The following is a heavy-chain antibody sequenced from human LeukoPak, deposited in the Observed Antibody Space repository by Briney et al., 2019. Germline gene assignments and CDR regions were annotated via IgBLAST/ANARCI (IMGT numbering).Heavy chain of an antibody. J-gene: IGHJ4*02. CDR2: IYHSGTT. CDR1: GVSISSSNW. D-gene: IGHD4-17*01. Sequence: SGTLSLPCAVSGVSISSSNWWSWVRQPPGKGLEWIGEIYHSGTTNYNPSLKSRVTISVDTSKNQFSLRLSSVTAADTAVYYCASKSSDHGELRFDYWGQGTLVTVSS. CDR3: ASKSSDHGELRFDY. V-gene: IGHV4-4*02.